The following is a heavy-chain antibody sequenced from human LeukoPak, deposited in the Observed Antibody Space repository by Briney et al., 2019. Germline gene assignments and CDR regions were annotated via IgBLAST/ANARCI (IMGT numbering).Heavy chain of an antibody. V-gene: IGHV3-23*01. CDR2: MSGSDGSGGTT. D-gene: IGHD6-19*01. J-gene: IGHJ4*02. Sequence: GGSLRLSCAASGFTFSRYGMSWVRQAPGKGLEWVSVMSGSDGSGGTTYYADSVTGRFTISRDNAKNTLYLQMNSLRAEDTAVYYCATTYVTGRYDYFDYWGQGTLVTVSS. CDR3: ATTYVTGRYDYFDY. CDR1: GFTFSRYG.